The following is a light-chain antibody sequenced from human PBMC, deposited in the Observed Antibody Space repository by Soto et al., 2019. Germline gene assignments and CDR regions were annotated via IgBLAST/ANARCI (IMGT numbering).Light chain of an antibody. V-gene: IGKV1-5*01. CDR1: ESINSW. CDR2: DAS. J-gene: IGKJ1*01. Sequence: DIHMTQSPSTVSASVGDRVTITCRASESINSWLAWYQQKPGKAPKVLIYDASSLESGVPSRFSGSGSGTEFTLTISSLQPDDFATYYCQQYNSYSWTFGQGTKVDI. CDR3: QQYNSYSWT.